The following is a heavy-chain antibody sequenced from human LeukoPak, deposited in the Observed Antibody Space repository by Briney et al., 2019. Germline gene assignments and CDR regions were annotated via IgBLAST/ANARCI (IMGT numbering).Heavy chain of an antibody. V-gene: IGHV3-11*01. D-gene: IGHD3-10*01. Sequence: GGSLRLSCAASGFTFSDYYMSWIRQAPGKGLEWVSYISSSGSTIFYADSVKGRFTISRDNAKNSLYLQMNSLRAEDTAVYYCARDISLPGLYYYGSGSYYPDAFDIWGQGTMVTVSS. CDR1: GFTFSDYY. J-gene: IGHJ3*02. CDR3: ARDISLPGLYYYGSGSYYPDAFDI. CDR2: ISSSGSTI.